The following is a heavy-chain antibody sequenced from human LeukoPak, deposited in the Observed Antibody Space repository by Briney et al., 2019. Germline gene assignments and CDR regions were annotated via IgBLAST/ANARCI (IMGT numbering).Heavy chain of an antibody. Sequence: GGSLRLSCAASGFTFDDYSMSWVRQAPGKGLEWVAFIRYDGSNKYYADSVKGRFTISRDNSKNTLYLQMNSLRAEDTAVYYCARATSSSYGRYYYYYYMDVWGKGTTVTVSS. CDR2: IRYDGSNK. D-gene: IGHD5-18*01. CDR1: GFTFDDYS. J-gene: IGHJ6*03. CDR3: ARATSSSYGRYYYYYYMDV. V-gene: IGHV3-30*02.